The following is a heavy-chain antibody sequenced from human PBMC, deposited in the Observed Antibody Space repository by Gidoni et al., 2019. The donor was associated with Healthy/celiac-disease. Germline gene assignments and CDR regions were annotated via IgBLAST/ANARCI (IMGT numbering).Heavy chain of an antibody. CDR1: GFTFSSYA. CDR2: MSYDGSNK. D-gene: IGHD3-3*01. CDR3: ARDLTYYDFWSGYYVSAGFDY. Sequence: QVQLVESGGGVVQPGRSLRLSCAASGFTFSSYAMHWVRQAPGTGLEWVAVMSYDGSNKYYADSVKGRFTISRDNSKNTLYLQMNSLRAEDTAVYYCARDLTYYDFWSGYYVSAGFDYWGQGTLVTVSS. J-gene: IGHJ4*02. V-gene: IGHV3-30-3*01.